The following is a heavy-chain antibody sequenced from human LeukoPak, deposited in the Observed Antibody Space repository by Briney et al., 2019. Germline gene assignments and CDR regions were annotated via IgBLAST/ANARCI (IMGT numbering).Heavy chain of an antibody. J-gene: IGHJ4*02. V-gene: IGHV1-24*01. CDR2: FDPEDGET. CDR3: ATDGGGSSIMELDY. CDR1: GYTLTELS. D-gene: IGHD3-10*01. Sequence: ASVKVSCKVSGYTLTELSMHWVRQAPGKGLEWMGGFDPEDGETIYAQKFQGRVTMTEDTSTDTAYMELSSLRSEDTAVYYCATDGGGSSIMELDYWGQGTLVTVSS.